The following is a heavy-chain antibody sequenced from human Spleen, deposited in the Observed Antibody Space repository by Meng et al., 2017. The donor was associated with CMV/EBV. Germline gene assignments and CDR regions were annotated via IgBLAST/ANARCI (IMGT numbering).Heavy chain of an antibody. CDR2: INWNGGSR. CDR3: VRGGYCGGFACPDGMDV. CDR1: GFTFEDYG. D-gene: IGHD2-15*01. Sequence: GGSLRLSCAASGFTFEDYGMSWVRQTPGKGLEWVSGINWNGGSRAYAESVKGRFTISRDNAKNSLYLQMNSLRAEDTALYFCVRGGYCGGFACPDGMDVWGQGTTVTVSS. J-gene: IGHJ6*02. V-gene: IGHV3-20*04.